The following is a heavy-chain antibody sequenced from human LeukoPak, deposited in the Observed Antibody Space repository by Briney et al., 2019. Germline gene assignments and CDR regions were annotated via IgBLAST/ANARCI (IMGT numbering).Heavy chain of an antibody. CDR1: GGSFSGYY. CDR2: INHGGST. V-gene: IGHV4-34*01. CDR3: KVVTATHYYYYYMDV. Sequence: SETLSLTCAVYGGSFSGYYWSWIRQPPGKGLEWIGEINHGGSTNYNPSLKSRVTISVDTSKNQFSLKLSSVTAADTAVYYCKVVTATHYYYYYMDVWGKGTTVNVSS. D-gene: IGHD2-21*02. J-gene: IGHJ6*03.